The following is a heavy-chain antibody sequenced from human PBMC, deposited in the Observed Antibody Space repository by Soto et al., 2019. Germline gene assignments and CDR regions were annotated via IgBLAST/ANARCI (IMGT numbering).Heavy chain of an antibody. V-gene: IGHV4-59*01. J-gene: IGHJ4*02. CDR3: ASGHPWDSSGRPDY. D-gene: IGHD3-22*01. CDR1: GGSISSYY. CDR2: IYYSGST. Sequence: QVQLQESGPGLVKPSETLSLTCTVSGGSISSYYWSWIRQPPGKGLEWIGYIYYSGSTNYNPSLKSRVTISVDTSKNQFSLKLSSVTAADTAVYYCASGHPWDSSGRPDYWGQGTLVTVSS.